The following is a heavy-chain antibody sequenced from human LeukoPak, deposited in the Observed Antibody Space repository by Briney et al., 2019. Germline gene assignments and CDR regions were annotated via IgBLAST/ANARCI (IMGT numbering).Heavy chain of an antibody. D-gene: IGHD3-10*01. J-gene: IGHJ6*03. V-gene: IGHV3-23*01. CDR2: ISGSGGST. Sequence: GGSLRLSCAASGFTFSSYAMSWVRQAPGEGLEWVSAISGSGGSTYYADSVKGRFTISRDNSKNTVYLQMNSLRAEDTAVYYCAKVMKGSERLTMVRGVIIKTAGLYYMDVWGKGTTVTVSS. CDR3: AKVMKGSERLTMVRGVIIKTAGLYYMDV. CDR1: GFTFSSYA.